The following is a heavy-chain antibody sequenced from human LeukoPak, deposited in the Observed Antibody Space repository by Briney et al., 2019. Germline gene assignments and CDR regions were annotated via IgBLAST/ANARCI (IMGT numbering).Heavy chain of an antibody. CDR2: IYHSGST. V-gene: IGHV4-38-2*02. Sequence: SETLSFTCTVSGYSISSGYYWGWIRQPPGKGLEGMGRIYHSGSTYYNPSLKSRVTISVDTSKNQFSLKLSSVTAADTAVYYCARDYPARRGYYYYMDVWGKGTTVTVSS. CDR3: ARDYPARRGYYYYMDV. CDR1: GYSISSGYY. D-gene: IGHD6-6*01. J-gene: IGHJ6*03.